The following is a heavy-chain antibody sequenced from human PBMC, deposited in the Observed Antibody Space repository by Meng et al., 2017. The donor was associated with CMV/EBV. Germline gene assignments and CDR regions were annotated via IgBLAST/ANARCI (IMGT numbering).Heavy chain of an antibody. Sequence: VGSFSGYYWSWIRQPPGKVLEWIGEINHSGSTNYNPSLKSRVTISVDTSKNQFSLKLSSVTAADTAVYYCASLNYCSSTSCSRRFDYWGQGTLVTVSS. J-gene: IGHJ4*02. CDR1: VGSFSGYY. CDR2: INHSGST. V-gene: IGHV4-34*01. CDR3: ASLNYCSSTSCSRRFDY. D-gene: IGHD2-2*01.